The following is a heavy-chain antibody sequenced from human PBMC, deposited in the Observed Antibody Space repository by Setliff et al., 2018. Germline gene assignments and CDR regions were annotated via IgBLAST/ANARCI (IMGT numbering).Heavy chain of an antibody. CDR1: GGTFRTDG. CDR2: IIPVFGTA. CDR3: ARDGVFYAMDF. D-gene: IGHD3-10*01. Sequence: ASVKVSCKASGGTFRTDGFNWVRQAPGQGLEWMGRIIPVFGTAKYAQKFQGRVTIAADESTSTAYMEVRSLRAEDSAVYYCARDGVFYAMDFWGQGTTVTVSS. J-gene: IGHJ6*02. V-gene: IGHV1-69*13.